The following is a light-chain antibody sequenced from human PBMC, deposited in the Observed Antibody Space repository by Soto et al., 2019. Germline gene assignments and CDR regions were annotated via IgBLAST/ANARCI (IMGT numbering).Light chain of an antibody. CDR2: KAS. CDR3: QQYNSYPWT. J-gene: IGKJ1*01. CDR1: QSISSW. V-gene: IGKV1-5*03. Sequence: DIQMTQSPCTLSASVVDRVTITCRASQSISSWLAWYQQKPGKAPKLLIYKASSLESGVPSRFSGSGSGTEFTLTISSLQPDDFATYYCQQYNSYPWTFGQGTKVDIK.